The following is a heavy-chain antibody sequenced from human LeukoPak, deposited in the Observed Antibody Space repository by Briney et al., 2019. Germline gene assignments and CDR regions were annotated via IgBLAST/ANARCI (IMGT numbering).Heavy chain of an antibody. J-gene: IGHJ5*02. CDR3: ARDPIVVVPAAIQENWFDP. CDR2: INPSGGST. V-gene: IGHV1-46*01. Sequence: ASVKVSCKASGYTFTSYYMHWVRQAPGQGLEWMGIINPSGGSTSYAQKFQGRVTMTRDTSTSTVYMELSSLRSDDTAVYYCARDPIVVVPAAIQENWFDPWGQGTLVTVSS. CDR1: GYTFTSYY. D-gene: IGHD2-2*02.